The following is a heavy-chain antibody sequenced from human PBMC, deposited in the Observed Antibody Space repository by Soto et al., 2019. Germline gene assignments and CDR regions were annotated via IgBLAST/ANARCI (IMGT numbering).Heavy chain of an antibody. CDR2: INSDGTII. J-gene: IGHJ3*02. Sequence: GGSLRLSRAASRFTLSNYWMYWVRQTPGKGPVWVSRINSDGTIITYADSVKGRFTISRDSAKNTLYLQMSSLRAEDTAVYYCARFYGEPIWGQGTMVTVSS. CDR3: ARFYGEPI. D-gene: IGHD4-17*01. V-gene: IGHV3-74*01. CDR1: RFTLSNYW.